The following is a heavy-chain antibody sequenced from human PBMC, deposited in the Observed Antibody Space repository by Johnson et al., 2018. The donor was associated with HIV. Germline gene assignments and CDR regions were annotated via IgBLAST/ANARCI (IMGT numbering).Heavy chain of an antibody. D-gene: IGHD3-16*01. V-gene: IGHV3-23*04. CDR2: ISGSGGGT. CDR1: GFSFSNYA. CDR3: AKERAWGPGGAFDS. Sequence: VQLVESGGGLVQPGGSLRLSCAASGFSFSNYAMSWVRQAPGKGLEWVSVISGSGGGTYYADSVKGRFTISRDNSKNTLYLQMNSLRAEDTAVYYCAKERAWGPGGAFDSWCQGTMVTVSS. J-gene: IGHJ3*02.